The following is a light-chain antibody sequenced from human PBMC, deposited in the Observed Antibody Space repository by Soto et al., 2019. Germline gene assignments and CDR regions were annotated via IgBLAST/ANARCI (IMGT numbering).Light chain of an antibody. CDR3: CSYRDTTTVV. J-gene: IGLJ2*01. Sequence: QSVLTQPASVSGSPGQSITISRTGTSSDVGGYNHVSWYQIHPGKAPKLIIYEVTSRPSGVSYRFSGSKSGNSASLTISGLQAEDEADYHCCSYRDTTTVVFGGGTKLTVL. CDR2: EVT. V-gene: IGLV2-14*01. CDR1: SSDVGGYNH.